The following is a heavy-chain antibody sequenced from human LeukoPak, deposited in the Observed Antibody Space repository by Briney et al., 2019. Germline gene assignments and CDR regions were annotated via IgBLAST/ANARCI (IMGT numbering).Heavy chain of an antibody. Sequence: GGSLRLSCAASGFTFSDYYMSWIRQAPGKGLEWVSYISSSGSTIYYADSVKGRFTISRDNAKNSLYLQMNSLRAEDTAVYYCAKVPHLVVNPSYFDYWGQGTLVTVSS. V-gene: IGHV3-11*01. D-gene: IGHD3-22*01. CDR1: GFTFSDYY. CDR2: ISSSGSTI. CDR3: AKVPHLVVNPSYFDY. J-gene: IGHJ4*02.